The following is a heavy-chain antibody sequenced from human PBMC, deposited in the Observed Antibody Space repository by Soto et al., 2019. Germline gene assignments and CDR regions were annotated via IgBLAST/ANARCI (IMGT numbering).Heavy chain of an antibody. D-gene: IGHD6-6*01. CDR3: ARDFKEQLAKTDGNWFDP. CDR1: GFTFSSYS. CDR2: ISSSSSYI. Sequence: PGGSLRLSCAASGFTFSSYSMNWVRQAPGKGLEWVSSISSSSSYIYYADSVKGRFTISRDNAKNSLYLQMNSLRAEDTAVYYCARDFKEQLAKTDGNWFDPWGQGTLVTVSS. J-gene: IGHJ5*02. V-gene: IGHV3-21*01.